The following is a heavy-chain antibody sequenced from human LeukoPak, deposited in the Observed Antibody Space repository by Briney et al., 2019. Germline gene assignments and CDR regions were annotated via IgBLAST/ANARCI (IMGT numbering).Heavy chain of an antibody. CDR3: AKCMEPAARGSFDY. V-gene: IGHV3-23*01. CDR2: IGGSGYTT. D-gene: IGHD2-2*01. J-gene: IGHJ4*02. CDR1: GFTFSNYA. Sequence: GGSLRLSCAASGFTFSNYAMNWVRQAPGKGLEWVSAIGGSGYTTYYADSVKGRFTISRDNSKNTLYLQVNSLRAEDTAVYYCAKCMEPAARGSFDYWGQGTLVTVSS.